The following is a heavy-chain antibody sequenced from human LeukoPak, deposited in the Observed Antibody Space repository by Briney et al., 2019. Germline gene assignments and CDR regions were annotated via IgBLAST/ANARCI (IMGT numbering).Heavy chain of an antibody. J-gene: IGHJ1*01. CDR1: GFTFSSYA. Sequence: PGGSLRLSCAASGFTFSSYAMSWVRQAPGKGLEWVSAISGSGGSTYYADSVKGRFTISRDNSKNTLYLQMNSLRAEDTAVYYCAKDSSGYYTEYSQHWGQGTLVTVSS. V-gene: IGHV3-23*01. CDR2: ISGSGGST. D-gene: IGHD6-19*01. CDR3: AKDSSGYYTEYSQH.